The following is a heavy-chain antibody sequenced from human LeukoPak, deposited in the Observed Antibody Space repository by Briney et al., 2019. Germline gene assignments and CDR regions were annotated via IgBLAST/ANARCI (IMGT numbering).Heavy chain of an antibody. J-gene: IGHJ6*02. CDR2: INPNSGGT. CDR3: ARGETTNFAVDV. CDR1: GYTFTGYY. Sequence: ASVKVSCKASGYTFTGYYMHWVRQAPGQGLEWMGWINPNSGGTNYAQKFQGRVTMTRDTSISAAYMELSRLRSDDTAVDYCARGETTNFAVDVWGQGTTVTVSS. D-gene: IGHD4-11*01. V-gene: IGHV1-2*02.